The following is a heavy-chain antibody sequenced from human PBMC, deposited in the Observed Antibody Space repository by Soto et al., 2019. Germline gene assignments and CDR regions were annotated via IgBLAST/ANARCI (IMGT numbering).Heavy chain of an antibody. D-gene: IGHD6-25*01. CDR2: IYRGDAT. CDR3: ARDRSDSSRADSFDI. V-gene: IGHV3-53*01. CDR1: GFTVSDNY. Sequence: GGSLRLSCAVSGFTVSDNYMSWVRQAPGKGLEWVSVIYRGDATHYADSVKGRFTISRDNSKNTVYLQMNSLRAEDTAVYYCARDRSDSSRADSFDIWGQGTMVTVSS. J-gene: IGHJ3*02.